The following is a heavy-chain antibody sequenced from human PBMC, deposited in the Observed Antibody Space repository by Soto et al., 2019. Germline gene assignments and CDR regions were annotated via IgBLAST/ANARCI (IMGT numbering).Heavy chain of an antibody. D-gene: IGHD2-2*02. J-gene: IGHJ6*02. Sequence: SETLSLTCTVSGGSISSYYWSWIRQPPGKGLEWIGYIYYSGSTNYNPSLKSRVTISVDTSKNQFSLKLSSVTAADTAVYYCARARTLGYCSSTSCYTDYYYGMDVWGQGNTVTVSS. V-gene: IGHV4-59*01. CDR1: GGSISSYY. CDR3: ARARTLGYCSSTSCYTDYYYGMDV. CDR2: IYYSGST.